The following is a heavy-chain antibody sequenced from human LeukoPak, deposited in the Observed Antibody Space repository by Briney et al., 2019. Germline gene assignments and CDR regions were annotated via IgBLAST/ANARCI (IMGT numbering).Heavy chain of an antibody. CDR2: NSGSGGST. CDR1: GFTFSSYA. J-gene: IGHJ4*02. D-gene: IGHD6-19*01. V-gene: IGHV3-23*01. CDR3: AKDGIAVAGAFGDY. Sequence: PGGSLRLSCAASGFTFSSYAMSWVRQAPGKGLEWVSANSGSGGSTYYADSVKGRFTMSRDNSKNTLYLQMNSLRAEDTAVYYCAKDGIAVAGAFGDYWGQGTLVTVSS.